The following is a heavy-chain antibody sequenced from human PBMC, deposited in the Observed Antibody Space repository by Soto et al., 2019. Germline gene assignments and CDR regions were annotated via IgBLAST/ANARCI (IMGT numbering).Heavy chain of an antibody. CDR1: GGSISSSSNY. CDR3: ARRTHRSGYSYGYDL. CDR2: VFYTGNT. V-gene: IGHV4-39*01. Sequence: SETLSLTCTVSGGSISSSSNYWGWIRQPPGKGLEWIGNVFYTGNTYYKSSLKSRVTISVDTSKNQFSLRLSSVTTADTAIYYCARRTHRSGYSYGYDLWGQGTLVTVSS. D-gene: IGHD5-18*01. J-gene: IGHJ4*02.